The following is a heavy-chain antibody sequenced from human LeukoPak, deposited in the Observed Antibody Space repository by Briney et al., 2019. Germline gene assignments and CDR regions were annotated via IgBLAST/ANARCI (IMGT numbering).Heavy chain of an antibody. CDR1: GGSLSNYH. V-gene: IGHV4-4*07. J-gene: IGHJ4*02. Sequence: SETLSLTCTVSGGSLSNYHWSWIRQLAGKGLEWIGQIHTSGSTNYNPPLKSRVSMSIDTTEDQVSLTIRSVTAADTAFYYCARRDISSGWSFDYWGQGTLVTVSS. CDR3: ARRDISSGWSFDY. CDR2: IHTSGST. D-gene: IGHD6-19*01.